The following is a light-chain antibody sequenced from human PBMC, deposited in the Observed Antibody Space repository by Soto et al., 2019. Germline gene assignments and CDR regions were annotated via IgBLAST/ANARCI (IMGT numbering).Light chain of an antibody. Sequence: IQMTQSPSTLSASVGDRVTITCRASRSFSTWLAWYQQKPGKAPNLLIYKTSNLQSGVPSRFSGSGSGSEFTLTISGLQPDDFATYYCLQYNTYPVTFGQGTKLEIK. V-gene: IGKV1-5*03. CDR3: LQYNTYPVT. CDR1: RSFSTW. J-gene: IGKJ2*01. CDR2: KTS.